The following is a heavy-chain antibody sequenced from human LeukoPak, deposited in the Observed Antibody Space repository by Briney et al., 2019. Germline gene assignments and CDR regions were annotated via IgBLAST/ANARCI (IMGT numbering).Heavy chain of an antibody. Sequence: GRSLRFSCAASGFTFSSYLMHWVRQTPGKGLEWVAVISYEGSNRNYAASMEGRFTISRDNSKNTLYLQMNSLRAEDTAIYYCAREYSSSADVWGQGTTVTVSS. CDR1: GFTFSSYL. D-gene: IGHD6-6*01. CDR3: AREYSSSADV. J-gene: IGHJ6*02. CDR2: ISYEGSNR. V-gene: IGHV3-30*03.